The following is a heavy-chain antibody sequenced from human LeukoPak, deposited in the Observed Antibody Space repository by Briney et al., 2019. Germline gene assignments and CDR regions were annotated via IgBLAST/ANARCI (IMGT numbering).Heavy chain of an antibody. CDR3: TGRWLPFDY. V-gene: IGHV3-23*01. Sequence: GGSLRLSCAASGFTLSSYAMSWVRQAPGKGLEWVSTISGSGGSTYYADSVKGRFTISRDNSKNMLYVQMNSLRAEDTAVYYCTGRWLPFDYWGQGTLVTVSS. CDR1: GFTLSSYA. CDR2: ISGSGGST. D-gene: IGHD5-24*01. J-gene: IGHJ4*02.